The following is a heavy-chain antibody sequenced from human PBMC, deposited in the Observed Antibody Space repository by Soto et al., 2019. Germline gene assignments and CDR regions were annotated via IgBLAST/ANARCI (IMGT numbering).Heavy chain of an antibody. CDR1: GFTFSSYA. D-gene: IGHD6-19*01. V-gene: IGHV3-23*01. Sequence: EVQLLESGGGLVQPGGSLRLSCAASGFTFSSYAMSWVRQAPGKGLEWVSAISGSGGSTYYADYVKGRFTISGDNSKNTLYLQMNSLRAEDTAVYYCAKDLSRGWLVGDFDYWGQGTLVTVSS. CDR2: ISGSGGST. CDR3: AKDLSRGWLVGDFDY. J-gene: IGHJ4*02.